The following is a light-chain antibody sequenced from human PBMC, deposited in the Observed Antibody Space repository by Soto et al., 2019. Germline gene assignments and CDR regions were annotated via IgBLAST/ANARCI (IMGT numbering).Light chain of an antibody. CDR3: QQYNSYSPYT. CDR1: QSISSW. V-gene: IGKV1-5*03. CDR2: KAS. Sequence: DIQMTQSPSTLSASVGDRVTITCRASQSISSWLAWYQQKPGKAPKLLIYKASSIESGVPSRFSGSGSWTEFTLTISSLQPDDFATYYCQQYNSYSPYTFGQGTKLEIK. J-gene: IGKJ2*01.